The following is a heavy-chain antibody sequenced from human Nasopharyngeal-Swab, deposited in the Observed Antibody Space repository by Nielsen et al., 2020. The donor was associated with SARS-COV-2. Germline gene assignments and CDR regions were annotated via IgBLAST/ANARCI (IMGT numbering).Heavy chain of an antibody. CDR1: GGSISSYY. V-gene: IGHV4-59*13. CDR3: ARGSGYYDSSGYSDY. J-gene: IGHJ4*02. D-gene: IGHD3-22*01. CDR2: IYYSGST. Sequence: SETLSLTCTVSGGSISSYYWSWIRQPPGKGLEWIGYIYYSGSTNYNPSLKSRVTISVDTSKNQCSLKLSSVTAADTAVYYCARGSGYYDSSGYSDYWGQGTLVTVSS.